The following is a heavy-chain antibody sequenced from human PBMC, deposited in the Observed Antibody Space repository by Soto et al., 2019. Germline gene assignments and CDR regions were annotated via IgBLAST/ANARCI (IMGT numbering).Heavy chain of an antibody. J-gene: IGHJ4*02. Sequence: EVQLLESGGGLGQPGGSLRLSCAASGFNFSVYVMTWVRQAPGKGLEWVSAIGDSGETTYYADSVRGRFTISRDNSKNTLNLQMNSLRPEDTAIYYCVKGGWGDYWGQGTQVAVFS. D-gene: IGHD1-26*01. CDR3: VKGGWGDY. CDR2: IGDSGETT. V-gene: IGHV3-23*01. CDR1: GFNFSVYV.